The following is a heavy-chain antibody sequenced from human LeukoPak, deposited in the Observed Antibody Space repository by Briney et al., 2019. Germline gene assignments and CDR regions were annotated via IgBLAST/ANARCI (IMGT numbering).Heavy chain of an antibody. CDR1: GFTFSSHW. D-gene: IGHD6-6*01. Sequence: GGSLRLSCVASGFTFSSHWMSWVRQAPGKGLEWVANIKQDGSEKKYGDSVKVRRTISRDNAKNSLYLQMNSLRVEDTAVYYCARVGPRIATRQALDYWGQGTLVTVSS. CDR2: IKQDGSEK. J-gene: IGHJ4*02. V-gene: IGHV3-7*01. CDR3: ARVGPRIATRQALDY.